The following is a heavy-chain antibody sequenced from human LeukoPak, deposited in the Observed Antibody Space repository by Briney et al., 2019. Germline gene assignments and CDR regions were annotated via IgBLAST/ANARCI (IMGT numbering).Heavy chain of an antibody. CDR1: GFTFDDYA. D-gene: IGHD3-16*01. CDR3: AKDDNYIRFLS. Sequence: GGSLRLSCAASGFTFDDYAMHWVRQAPGKGLEWVSGISWNSGSIGYADSVKGRFTISRDNSKNTLYLQMNSLRAEDTAVYYCAKDDNYIRFLSWGQGTLVTVSS. J-gene: IGHJ5*02. V-gene: IGHV3-9*01. CDR2: ISWNSGSI.